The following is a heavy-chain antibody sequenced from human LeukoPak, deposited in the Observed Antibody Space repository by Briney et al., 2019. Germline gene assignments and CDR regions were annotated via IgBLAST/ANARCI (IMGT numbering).Heavy chain of an antibody. V-gene: IGHV3-21*01. Sequence: PGGSLRLSCAASGFTFSSYSMNWVRQAPGKWLEWVSSISSSSSYIYYADSVKGRFTISRDNAKNSLYLQMNSLRAEDTAVYYCASGYYDSSGPLPYYYYYYMDVWGKGTTVTVSS. D-gene: IGHD3-22*01. CDR2: ISSSSSYI. CDR1: GFTFSSYS. J-gene: IGHJ6*03. CDR3: ASGYYDSSGPLPYYYYYYMDV.